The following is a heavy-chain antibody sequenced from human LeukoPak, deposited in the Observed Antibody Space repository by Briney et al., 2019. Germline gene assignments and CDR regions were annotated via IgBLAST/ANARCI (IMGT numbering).Heavy chain of an antibody. D-gene: IGHD6-13*01. V-gene: IGHV3-7*01. J-gene: IGHJ4*02. CDR2: IKQDGSEK. Sequence: GGSLRLSCAASAFTFSSYAMHWVRQAPGKGLEWVANIKQDGSEKYYVDSVKGRFTISRDNAKNSLYLQMNSLRAEDTAVYYCARVDSSSWYEVDYWGQGTLVTVSS. CDR3: ARVDSSSWYEVDY. CDR1: AFTFSSYA.